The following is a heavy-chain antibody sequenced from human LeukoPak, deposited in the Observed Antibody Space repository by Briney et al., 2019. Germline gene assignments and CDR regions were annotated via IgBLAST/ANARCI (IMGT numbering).Heavy chain of an antibody. CDR2: ISSSSSYI. J-gene: IGHJ3*02. D-gene: IGHD3-22*01. CDR3: ARDRLPFDSSGSDAFDI. Sequence: GGSLRLSCAASGFTFSIYSMNWVRQAPGKGLEWVSSISSSSSYIYYADSGKGRFTISRDNGKNSLCLQMNSLRGEDTAVYYCARDRLPFDSSGSDAFDIWGQGTMVTVSS. V-gene: IGHV3-21*01. CDR1: GFTFSIYS.